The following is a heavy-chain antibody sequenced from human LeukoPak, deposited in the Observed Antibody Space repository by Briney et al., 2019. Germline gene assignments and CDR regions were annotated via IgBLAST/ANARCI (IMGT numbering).Heavy chain of an antibody. CDR2: IYPGDSDT. CDR3: ARHSWGDLLIPYYYGMDV. D-gene: IGHD3-16*01. Sequence: GESLKISCKGSGYSFTSYWIGWVRQMPGKGLEWMGIIYPGDSDTRYGPSFQGQVTISADKSISTAYLQWSSLKASDTAMYYCARHSWGDLLIPYYYGMDVWGQGTTVTVSS. CDR1: GYSFTSYW. V-gene: IGHV5-51*01. J-gene: IGHJ6*02.